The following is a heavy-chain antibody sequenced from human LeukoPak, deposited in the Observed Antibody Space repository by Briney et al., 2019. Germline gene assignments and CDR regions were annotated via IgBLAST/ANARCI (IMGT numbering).Heavy chain of an antibody. CDR3: AKRRSGSSSWSPFDY. CDR2: ISGSGGST. J-gene: IGHJ4*02. V-gene: IGHV3-23*01. D-gene: IGHD2-2*01. Sequence: PGGSLRLSCAASGFTFSSYAMSWVRQAPGKGLEWVSAISGSGGSTYYADSVKGRFTISRDNSKNTLYLQMNSLRAEDTAVYYCAKRRSGSSSWSPFDYWGQGTLVTVSS. CDR1: GFTFSSYA.